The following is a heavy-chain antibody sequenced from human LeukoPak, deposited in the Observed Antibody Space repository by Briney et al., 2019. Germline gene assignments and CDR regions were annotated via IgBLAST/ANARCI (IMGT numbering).Heavy chain of an antibody. CDR2: FYYSGST. CDR1: GGSISSTTSY. CDR3: AHQPSGSYSIDY. V-gene: IGHV4-39*01. Sequence: SETLSLTCTLSGGSISSTTSYWGWIRQPPGKGLEWVGSFYYSGSTSFNPSLKSGVTISADMSKNQFSLKLSSVTAADTAVYYCAHQPSGSYSIDYWGQGTLVTVSS. J-gene: IGHJ4*02. D-gene: IGHD1-26*01.